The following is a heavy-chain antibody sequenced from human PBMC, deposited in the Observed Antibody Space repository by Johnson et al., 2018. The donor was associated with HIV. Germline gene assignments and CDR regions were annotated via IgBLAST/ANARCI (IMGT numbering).Heavy chain of an antibody. J-gene: IGHJ3*02. Sequence: QVQLVESGGGVVQPGGSLRLSCAASGFTFSSYGMHWVRQAPGKGLEWVAFISYDGSNKYYADSVNGRFTISKDTSKDTLYMEMNNLRLEDTAVYYWARGAAVSGTLVDPFDIWGRGTMVTVSS. CDR1: GFTFSSYG. CDR2: ISYDGSNK. CDR3: ARGAAVSGTLVDPFDI. D-gene: IGHD1-26*01. V-gene: IGHV3-30*03.